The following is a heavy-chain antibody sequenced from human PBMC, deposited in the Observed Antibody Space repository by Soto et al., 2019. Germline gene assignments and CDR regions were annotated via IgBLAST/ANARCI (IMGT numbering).Heavy chain of an antibody. CDR1: GGSVTSDEDY. Sequence: SETLSLTCSIRGGSVTSDEDYWISIRQSPGKGLEWIGYISNSGSTGYNPSLKTRLSMSIDRSKNQFTLRLTSVSASDTAVYFCATESVSTYGYLDQWGQGTQVTVS. V-gene: IGHV4-30-4*01. CDR3: ATESVSTYGYLDQ. CDR2: ISNSGST. D-gene: IGHD3-10*01. J-gene: IGHJ4*02.